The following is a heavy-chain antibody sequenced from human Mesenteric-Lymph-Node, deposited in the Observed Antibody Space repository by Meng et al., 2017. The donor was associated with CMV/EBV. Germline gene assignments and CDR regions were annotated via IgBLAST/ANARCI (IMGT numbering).Heavy chain of an antibody. CDR2: ISTYNGDT. J-gene: IGHJ6*02. CDR3: ARDLGESTSCYIACNFYYGMDV. D-gene: IGHD2-2*02. CDR1: YD. V-gene: IGHV1-18*04. Sequence: YDISWVGQAPGQGLEWMGWISTYNGDTNYAQKLQGRVTMTTDTSTSTAYMELSSLRSDDTAVYYCARDLGESTSCYIACNFYYGMDVWGQGTTVTSP.